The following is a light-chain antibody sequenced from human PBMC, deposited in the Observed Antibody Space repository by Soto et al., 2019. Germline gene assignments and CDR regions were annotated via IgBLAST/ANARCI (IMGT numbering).Light chain of an antibody. V-gene: IGLV1-40*01. Sequence: QSVLTQPPSVSGAPGQRVTISCTWSSSNIGAGFDVHWYQQLPGTAPRLLIYGNHRPSGVPDRFSGSKSGTSASLAITGLKAEDEADYYCQSYDSSLSGSYVFGTGTKVTVL. CDR3: QSYDSSLSGSYV. J-gene: IGLJ1*01. CDR2: GN. CDR1: SSNIGAGFD.